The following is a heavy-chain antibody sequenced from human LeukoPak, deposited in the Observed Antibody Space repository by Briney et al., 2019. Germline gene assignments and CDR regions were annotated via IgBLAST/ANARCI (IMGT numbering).Heavy chain of an antibody. D-gene: IGHD3-9*01. Sequence: ASVKVSCKASGYTFTGYYMHWVRQAPGQGLEWMGWINPNSGGTNYAQKFQGRVTMTRDTSISTAYMELSRLRSDDTAVYYCVRGGLGYFDILTFDYWGQGTLVTVSS. J-gene: IGHJ4*02. CDR1: GYTFTGYY. CDR3: VRGGLGYFDILTFDY. CDR2: INPNSGGT. V-gene: IGHV1-2*02.